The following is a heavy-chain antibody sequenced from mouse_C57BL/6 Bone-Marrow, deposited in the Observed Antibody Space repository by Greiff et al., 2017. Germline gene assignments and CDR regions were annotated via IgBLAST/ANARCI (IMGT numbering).Heavy chain of an antibody. V-gene: IGHV3-8*01. Sequence: EVKLMESGPGLAKPSQTLSLTCSVTGYSITSDYWNWIRKFPGNKLEYMGYISYSGSTYYNPSLKSRISITRDTSTNQYYLQLNSVTTEDTATDYCARYKTTDWYFDGWGTGTTVTVSS. CDR1: GYSITSDY. J-gene: IGHJ1*03. CDR3: ARYKTTDWYFDG. CDR2: ISYSGST. D-gene: IGHD2-13*01.